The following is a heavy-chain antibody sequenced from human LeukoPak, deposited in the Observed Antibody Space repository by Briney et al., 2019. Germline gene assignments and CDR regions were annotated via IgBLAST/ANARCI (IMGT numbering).Heavy chain of an antibody. J-gene: IGHJ4*02. CDR2: ISSSSNYI. CDR1: GFTFSDYG. CDR3: ARVFSSCPDY. Sequence: PGGPLRLSCAASGFTFSDYGMNWVRQAPGKGLEWVSSISSSSNYIYYADSVKGRFTISRDNAKNPLYLQMNSLGAEDTAVYYCARVFSSCPDYWGQGTLVTVSS. V-gene: IGHV3-21*01. D-gene: IGHD2-2*01.